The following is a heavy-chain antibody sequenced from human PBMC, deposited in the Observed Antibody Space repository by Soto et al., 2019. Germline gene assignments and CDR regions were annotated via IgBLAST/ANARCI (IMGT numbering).Heavy chain of an antibody. CDR2: IYYSGST. J-gene: IGHJ5*02. V-gene: IGHV4-61*01. CDR3: ARNLGLGLLRWNWFDP. CDR1: GGSVSSGSYY. D-gene: IGHD2-15*01. Sequence: QVQLQESGPGLVKPSETLSLTCTVSGGSVSSGSYYWSWIRQPPGKGLEWIGYIYYSGSTNYNPSLKSRLSISVDTSKNQFSLKLSSVTAADTAVYYCARNLGLGLLRWNWFDPWGQGTRVTVSS.